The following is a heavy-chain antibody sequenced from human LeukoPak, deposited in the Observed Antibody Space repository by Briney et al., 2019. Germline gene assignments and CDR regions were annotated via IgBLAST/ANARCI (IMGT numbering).Heavy chain of an antibody. CDR3: ARAIVVTNWFDP. CDR1: GGSISSGSYY. V-gene: IGHV4-61*02. D-gene: IGHD5-12*01. CDR2: IYTSGST. Sequence: SETLSLTCTVSGGSISSGSYYWSWIRQPAGKGLEWIGRIYTSGSTNYNPSLKSRVTISVDTSKNQFSLKLGSVTAADTAVYYCARAIVVTNWFDPWGQGTLVTVSS. J-gene: IGHJ5*02.